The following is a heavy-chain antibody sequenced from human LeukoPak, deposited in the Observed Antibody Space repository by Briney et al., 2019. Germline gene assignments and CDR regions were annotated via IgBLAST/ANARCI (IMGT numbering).Heavy chain of an antibody. J-gene: IGHJ4*02. CDR2: TRYGAGRQ. CDR3: AREGIFGVIRTPFLDY. V-gene: IGHV3-30*02. Sequence: GGSLRLSCAASGFTFDDYAMHWVRQAPGKGLEWVAFTRYGAGRQHYADSVQGRFTSTRDNSKNMFFLQMTNLKTEDTAVYYCAREGIFGVIRTPFLDYWGQGALVSVSS. CDR1: GFTFDDYA. D-gene: IGHD3-3*01.